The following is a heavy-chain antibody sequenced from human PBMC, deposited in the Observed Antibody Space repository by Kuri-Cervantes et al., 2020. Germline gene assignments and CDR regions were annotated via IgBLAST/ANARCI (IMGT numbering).Heavy chain of an antibody. V-gene: IGHV1-45*02. D-gene: IGHD5-12*01. CDR1: GYTFTYRY. J-gene: IGHJ6*03. Sequence: SVKVSCKASGYTFTYRYLHWVRQAPGQALEWMGWITPFNGNTNYAQKFQDRVTMTRDTSISTAYMELSRLRSDDTAVYYCARGASGYDLWYYYYYYMDVWGKGTTVTVSS. CDR3: ARGASGYDLWYYYYYYMDV. CDR2: ITPFNGNT.